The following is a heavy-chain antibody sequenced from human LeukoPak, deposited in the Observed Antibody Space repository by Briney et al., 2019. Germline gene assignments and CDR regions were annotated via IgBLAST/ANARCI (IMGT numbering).Heavy chain of an antibody. CDR2: IFYSGST. D-gene: IGHD3-10*01. CDR1: GGSISSYY. Sequence: SETLSLTCTVSGGSISSYYWSWIRQPPGKGLDWVGYIFYSGSTNYNPSLKSRVTISVDTSRRQFSVELSSVTAADTDVYYCASAKRDYYGSGSYYNPYYYYYMDVWGKGTTVTVSS. V-gene: IGHV4-59*01. J-gene: IGHJ6*03. CDR3: ASAKRDYYGSGSYYNPYYYYYMDV.